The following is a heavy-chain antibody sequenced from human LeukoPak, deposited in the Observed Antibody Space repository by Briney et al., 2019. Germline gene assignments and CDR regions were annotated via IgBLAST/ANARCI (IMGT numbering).Heavy chain of an antibody. CDR2: IKHDGSDK. J-gene: IGHJ4*02. D-gene: IGHD5-12*01. V-gene: IGHV3-7*01. Sequence: GGSLRLSCAASGFTFSRYWMSWVRQAPGKGLEWVANIKHDGSDKYYVDSVKGRFTISRDNAKNSLYLQMNSLRAEDTAVYYCARGAVSGYDLADYWGQGTLVTVSS. CDR3: ARGAVSGYDLADY. CDR1: GFTFSRYW.